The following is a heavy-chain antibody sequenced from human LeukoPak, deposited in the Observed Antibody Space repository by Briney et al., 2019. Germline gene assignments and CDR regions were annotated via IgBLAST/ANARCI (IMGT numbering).Heavy chain of an antibody. D-gene: IGHD5-12*01. CDR2: IRYDESDI. CDR1: GFNFNSYG. CDR3: AKDLSGWLRSTSDAFDV. Sequence: GGSLRPSCTASGFNFNSYGLHWVRQAPGKGLEWLTFIRYDESDIYYADSVKGRFSISRDNSRNTMFLHMYSLRGEDTAVYYCAKDLSGWLRSTSDAFDVWGQGTVVTVSS. J-gene: IGHJ3*01. V-gene: IGHV3-30*02.